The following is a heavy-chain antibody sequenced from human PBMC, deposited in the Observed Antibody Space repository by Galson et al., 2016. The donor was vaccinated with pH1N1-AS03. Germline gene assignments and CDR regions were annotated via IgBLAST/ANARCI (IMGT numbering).Heavy chain of an antibody. D-gene: IGHD7-27*01. CDR3: ARQRAELGTHDY. Sequence: ETLSLTCGVSGVSLNFFSWSWIRQPPGKGLEFIGEINHSGDAKYNPSLQSRVTISVDKSKNQFSLKVNSVSAADTALYYCARQRAELGTHDYWGQGTLVTVSS. V-gene: IGHV4-34*01. CDR1: GVSLNFFS. J-gene: IGHJ4*02. CDR2: INHSGDA.